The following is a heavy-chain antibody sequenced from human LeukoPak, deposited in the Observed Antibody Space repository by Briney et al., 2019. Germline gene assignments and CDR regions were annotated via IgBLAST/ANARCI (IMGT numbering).Heavy chain of an antibody. J-gene: IGHJ4*02. V-gene: IGHV3-15*01. Sequence: PGGSLRLSCAASGFTFSNAWMSWVRQAPGKGLKWVGRIKSKTDGGTTDYAAPVKGRFTISRDDSKNTMYLQMNSLKTEDTAVYYCTTRGYQLLGYIDYWGQGTLVTVSS. CDR2: IKSKTDGGTT. CDR3: TTRGYQLLGYIDY. D-gene: IGHD2-2*01. CDR1: GFTFSNAW.